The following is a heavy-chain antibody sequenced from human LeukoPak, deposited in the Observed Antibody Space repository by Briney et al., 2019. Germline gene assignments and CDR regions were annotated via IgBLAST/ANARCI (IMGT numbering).Heavy chain of an antibody. D-gene: IGHD3-10*01. CDR2: IIPIFGTA. Sequence: ASVKVSCKASGGTFSSYAISWVRQAPGQGLEWMGGIIPIFGTANYAQKFQGRVTITTDESTSTAYMELSSLRSEDTAVYYCARGGSGSYFYYYMDVWGKGTTVAVSS. CDR1: GGTFSSYA. CDR3: ARGGSGSYFYYYMDV. V-gene: IGHV1-69*05. J-gene: IGHJ6*03.